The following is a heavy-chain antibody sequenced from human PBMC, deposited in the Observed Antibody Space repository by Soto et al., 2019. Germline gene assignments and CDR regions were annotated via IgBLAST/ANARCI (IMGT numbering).Heavy chain of an antibody. J-gene: IGHJ4*02. CDR1: GGSIRPYY. CDR3: ARQGSTSLRYFDS. D-gene: IGHD2-2*01. CDR2: IHSSGTT. V-gene: IGHV4-59*08. Sequence: QVQLQESGPGLVKPSETLSLTCIVSGGSIRPYYWSWVRQPPGKGLEWIGYIHSSGTTNYNPSLKSRVTISVDTSKNQFSLKLNSVAAADTAVYYCARQGSTSLRYFDSWGQGTLVTVSS.